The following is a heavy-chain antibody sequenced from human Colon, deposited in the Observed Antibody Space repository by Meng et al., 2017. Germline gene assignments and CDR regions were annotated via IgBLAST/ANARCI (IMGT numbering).Heavy chain of an antibody. D-gene: IGHD6-19*01. J-gene: IGHJ4*02. Sequence: QVQLQASGPGLVKASVNLSLSCGVAGVSVTAGQFWTWVRQPPGKGLEWIGEFHYTGPINYKPSLMSRVTISVDASRNQFSLRLTSVTAADTAVYYCAASSGWYRIDSWGQGTLVTVSS. CDR3: AASSGWYRIDS. CDR2: FHYTGPI. V-gene: IGHV4-4*02. CDR1: GVSVTAGQF.